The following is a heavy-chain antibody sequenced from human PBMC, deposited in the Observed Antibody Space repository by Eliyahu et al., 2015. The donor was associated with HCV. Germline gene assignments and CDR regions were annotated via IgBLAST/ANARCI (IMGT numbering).Heavy chain of an antibody. V-gene: IGHV2-70*18. CDR1: GFSLSTREMV. D-gene: IGHD2-15*01. J-gene: IGHJ3*02. Sequence: QVTLRESGPARVKPTQTLTLTCTFSGFSLSTREMVVGWVRQPPGKALEWLAVVDWDDDKYYSTSLKTRLSISKDTSSNQVVLTMTNMDPVDTATYYCARIWPCRSAGGDAFDIWGQGTMVTVSS. CDR3: ARIWPCRSAGGDAFDI. CDR2: VDWDDDK.